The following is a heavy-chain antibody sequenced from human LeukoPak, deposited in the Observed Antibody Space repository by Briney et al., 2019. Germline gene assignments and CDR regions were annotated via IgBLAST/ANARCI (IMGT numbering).Heavy chain of an antibody. J-gene: IGHJ4*02. CDR2: ISYDGNRK. D-gene: IGHD3-10*01. CDR3: ASSYGSGSYYLGY. V-gene: IGHV3-30*04. CDR1: GLTLNSYA. Sequence: GGSLRLSCAASGLTLNSYAMHWARQAPGKGLKWVSVISYDGNRKYYIDSVKGRFTISRNNAANTLDLQMRSLTTEDTAVYYCASSYGSGSYYLGYWGQGTLVTVSS.